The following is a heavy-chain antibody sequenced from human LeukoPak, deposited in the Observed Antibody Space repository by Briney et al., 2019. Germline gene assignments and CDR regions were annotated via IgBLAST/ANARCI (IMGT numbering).Heavy chain of an antibody. V-gene: IGHV4-34*01. CDR1: GGSFSGYY. CDR2: IKHSGST. CDR3: ARARSDYYGSGSYPRIDY. J-gene: IGHJ4*02. D-gene: IGHD3-10*01. Sequence: SETLSLTCAVYGGSFSGYYWSWIRQPPGKGLEWIGEIKHSGSTNYNPSLKSRVTISVDTSKNQFSLKLSSVTAADTAVYYCARARSDYYGSGSYPRIDYWGQGTLVTVSS.